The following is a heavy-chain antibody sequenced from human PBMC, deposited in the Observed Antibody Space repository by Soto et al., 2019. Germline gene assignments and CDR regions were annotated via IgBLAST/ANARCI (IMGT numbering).Heavy chain of an antibody. V-gene: IGHV3-30*03. CDR2: ISNDGSKK. D-gene: IGHD6-19*01. J-gene: IGHJ4*02. CDR1: GFVFTNYG. Sequence: GGSLRLSCAASGFVFTNYGMHWVRQAPGKGLEWVAFISNDGSKKYYAGSVKGRFTISRDNSENTVYLQMTSLRPDDTAVFYCARDVAMPSGLGLGYWGQGTLVTVSS. CDR3: ARDVAMPSGLGLGY.